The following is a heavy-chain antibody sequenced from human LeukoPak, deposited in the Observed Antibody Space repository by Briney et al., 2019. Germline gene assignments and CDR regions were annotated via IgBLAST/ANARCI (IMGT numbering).Heavy chain of an antibody. Sequence: SVKVSCKASGGTFSSYAISWVRQAPGQGLEWMGGIIPIFGTANYAQKFQGGVTITADESTSTAYMELSSLRSEDTAVYYCAKGAKLYSGSPTDFDYWGQGTLVTVSS. CDR1: GGTFSSYA. CDR3: AKGAKLYSGSPTDFDY. V-gene: IGHV1-69*13. J-gene: IGHJ4*02. D-gene: IGHD1-26*01. CDR2: IIPIFGTA.